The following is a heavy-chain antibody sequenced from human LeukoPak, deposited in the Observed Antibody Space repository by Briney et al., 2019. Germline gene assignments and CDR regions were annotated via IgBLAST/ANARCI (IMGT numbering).Heavy chain of an antibody. D-gene: IGHD1-26*01. CDR1: GYTFTSYA. J-gene: IGHJ4*02. CDR3: ASGLDSGSYRPELWDY. Sequence: GASVKVSCKASGYTFTSYAISWVRQAPGQGLEWMGGIIPIFGTANYAQKFQGRVTITADESTSTAYMELSSLRSEDTAVYYCASGLDSGSYRPELWDYWGQRTLVTVSS. V-gene: IGHV1-69*13. CDR2: IIPIFGTA.